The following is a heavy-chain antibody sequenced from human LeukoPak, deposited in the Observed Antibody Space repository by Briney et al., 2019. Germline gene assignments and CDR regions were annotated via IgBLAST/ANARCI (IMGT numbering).Heavy chain of an antibody. CDR2: INYGGTT. D-gene: IGHD3-10*01. J-gene: IGHJ4*02. V-gene: IGHV4-39*01. CDR1: GGSISSNNYY. CDR3: ARYVVSGAGRYYFDY. Sequence: SETLSLACTVSGGSISSNNYYWSWIRQPPGREMEWIASINYGGTTYYNPSLKSRVTISVDTSKNQFSLRLSSVTAADTAVYLCARYVVSGAGRYYFDYWGQGSLVTVSS.